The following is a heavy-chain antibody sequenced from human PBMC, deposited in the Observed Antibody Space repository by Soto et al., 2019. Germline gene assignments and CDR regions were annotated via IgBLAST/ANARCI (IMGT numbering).Heavy chain of an antibody. CDR2: ISYDGSNK. V-gene: IGHV3-30-3*01. Sequence: GGSLRLSCAASGFTFSSYAMHWVRQAPGKGLEWVAVISYDGSNKYYADSVKGRFTISRDNSKNTLYLQMNSLRAEDTAVYYCARPNSSSWKYFDYWGQGTLVTVSS. CDR1: GFTFSSYA. CDR3: ARPNSSSWKYFDY. D-gene: IGHD6-13*01. J-gene: IGHJ4*02.